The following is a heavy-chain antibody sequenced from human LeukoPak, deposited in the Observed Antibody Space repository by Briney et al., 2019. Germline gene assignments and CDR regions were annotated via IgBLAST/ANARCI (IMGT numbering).Heavy chain of an antibody. V-gene: IGHV3-11*01. CDR2: SSTSGSTI. CDR1: GFTFSDFH. CDR3: ARERADALDI. Sequence: GGSLRLSCAASGFTFSDFHMCWIRQAPGKGLEWVSFSSTSGSTIFYTDSVKGRLTISRDNAKNSLYLQMNSLRAEDTAVYYCARERADALDIWGQGTMVTVSS. J-gene: IGHJ3*02.